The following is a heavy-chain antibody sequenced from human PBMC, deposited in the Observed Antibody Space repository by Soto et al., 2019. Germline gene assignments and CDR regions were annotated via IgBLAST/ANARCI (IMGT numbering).Heavy chain of an antibody. CDR1: GYTFTSYY. D-gene: IGHD6-13*01. J-gene: IGHJ6*02. CDR2: INPSGGST. Sequence: ASVKVSCKASGYTFTSYYMHWVRQAPGQGLEWMGIINPSGGSTSYAQKFQGRVTMTRDTSTSTVYMELSSLRSEDTAVYYCAREGTGYSSSWIPYYYYYYGMDVWGQGTTVTVSS. V-gene: IGHV1-46*01. CDR3: AREGTGYSSSWIPYYYYYYGMDV.